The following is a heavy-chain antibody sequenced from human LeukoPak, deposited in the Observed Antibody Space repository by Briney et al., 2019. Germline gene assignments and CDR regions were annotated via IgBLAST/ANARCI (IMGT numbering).Heavy chain of an antibody. CDR2: IAYDGSKE. CDR3: AKAYGSGSYWYFDR. D-gene: IGHD3-10*01. V-gene: IGHV3-30*18. J-gene: IGHJ2*01. CDR1: GFTFSYYG. Sequence: PGGSLRLSCAASGFTFSYYGMHWVRQAPGKGLEWVTCIAYDGSKEYYADSVMGRFTISRDNSKNTLYLQMNSLRAEDTAVYYCAKAYGSGSYWYFDRWGRGTLVTVST.